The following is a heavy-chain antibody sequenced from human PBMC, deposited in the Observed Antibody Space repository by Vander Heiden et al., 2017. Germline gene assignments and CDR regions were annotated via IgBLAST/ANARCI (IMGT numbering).Heavy chain of an antibody. CDR1: GFTFGSYS. D-gene: IGHD4-17*01. CDR2: ISTSGTYI. J-gene: IGHJ5*02. V-gene: IGHV3-21*01. CDR3: ARVSDYDEYDP. Sequence: EVQLLESGGGLVKPGGSLRLSCAASGFTFGSYSMNWVRQAPGKGLEWVSSISTSGTYIYYADSVKGRFTISRDNAKNSLYLQMNSLRVEDTALYFCARVSDYDEYDPWGQGTLVTVSS.